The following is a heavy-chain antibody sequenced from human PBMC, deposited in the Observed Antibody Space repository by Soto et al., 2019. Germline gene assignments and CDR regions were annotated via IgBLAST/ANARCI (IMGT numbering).Heavy chain of an antibody. CDR1: GGSISSSSYY. CDR3: ARVSWYCSGGSCYPA. J-gene: IGHJ5*02. D-gene: IGHD2-15*01. Sequence: SETLSLTCTVSGGSISSSSYYWGWIRQPPGKGLEWIGSIYYSGSTYYNPSLKSRVTISVDTSKNQFSLKLSSVTAADTAVYYCARVSWYCSGGSCYPAWGQGTLVTVSS. V-gene: IGHV4-39*01. CDR2: IYYSGST.